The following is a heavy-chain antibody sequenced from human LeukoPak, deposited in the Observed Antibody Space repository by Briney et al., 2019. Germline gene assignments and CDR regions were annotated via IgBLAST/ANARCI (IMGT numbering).Heavy chain of an antibody. CDR1: GFNFSTYW. D-gene: IGHD3-10*01. CDR3: ARGPYYYGSGSYYLARLGSFDY. Sequence: GGSLRLSCTASGFNFSTYWMTWVRQVPGKGLEWVAVISYDGSNKYYADSVKGRFTISRDNSKNTLYLQMNSLRAEDTAVYYCARGPYYYGSGSYYLARLGSFDYWGQGTLVTVSS. CDR2: ISYDGSNK. V-gene: IGHV3-30*03. J-gene: IGHJ4*02.